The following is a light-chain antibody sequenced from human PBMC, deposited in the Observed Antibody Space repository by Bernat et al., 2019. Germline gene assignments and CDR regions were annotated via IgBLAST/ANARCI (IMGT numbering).Light chain of an antibody. CDR2: EVT. J-gene: IGLJ3*02. V-gene: IGLV2-8*01. Sequence: QSALTQPPSASGSPGQSVTISCTGTSSDVGGYNFVSWYQHHPGKAPKVIIYEVTKRPSGVPDRFSGSKSGNTASLTVSGLQAEDEADDCCSYAHINNWVFGGGTKVTVL. CDR3: CSYAHINNWV. CDR1: SSDVGGYNF.